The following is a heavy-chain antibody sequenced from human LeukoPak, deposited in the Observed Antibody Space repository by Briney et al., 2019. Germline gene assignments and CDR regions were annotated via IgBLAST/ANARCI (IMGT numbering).Heavy chain of an antibody. J-gene: IGHJ4*02. CDR3: AREGHSGYDPNFDY. CDR2: INPNSGGT. Sequence: ASVKVSCKASGYTFTGYYMHWVQQAPGQGLEWMGWINPNSGGTNYAQKFQGRVTMTRDTSISTAYMELSRLRSDDTAVYYCAREGHSGYDPNFDYWGQGTLVTVSS. D-gene: IGHD5-12*01. CDR1: GYTFTGYY. V-gene: IGHV1-2*02.